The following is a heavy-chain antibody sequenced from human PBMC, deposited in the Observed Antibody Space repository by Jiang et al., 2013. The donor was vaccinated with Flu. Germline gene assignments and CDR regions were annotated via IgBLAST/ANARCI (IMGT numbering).Heavy chain of an antibody. J-gene: IGHJ6*02. V-gene: IGHV6-1*01. CDR3: ARGRRDYYAMDV. D-gene: IGHD2-21*01. Sequence: WNWIRQSPSRGLEWLGRTYYRSKSYNEYAVSVKSRITINPDTSKNQFSLQLNSVTPEDTAVYYCARGRRDYYAMDVWGQGTTVTVSS. CDR2: TYYRSKSYN.